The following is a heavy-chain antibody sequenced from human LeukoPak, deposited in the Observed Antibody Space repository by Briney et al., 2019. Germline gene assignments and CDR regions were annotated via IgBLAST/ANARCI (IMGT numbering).Heavy chain of an antibody. D-gene: IGHD2-15*01. V-gene: IGHV3-21*01. CDR3: AREGEYCSGGSCTDFDY. J-gene: IGHJ4*02. Sequence: PGGSLRLSCAASGFTFSSYSLNWVRQAPGEGLEWVPSISITSSYIYYADSVKGRFTISRDNAKNSLYLQMNSLRAEDTAVYYCAREGEYCSGGSCTDFDYWGQGTLVTVSS. CDR1: GFTFSSYS. CDR2: ISITSSYI.